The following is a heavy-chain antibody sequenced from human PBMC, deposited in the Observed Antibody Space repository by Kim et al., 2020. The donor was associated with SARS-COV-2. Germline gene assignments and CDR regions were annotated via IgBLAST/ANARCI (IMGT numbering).Heavy chain of an antibody. V-gene: IGHV1-24*01. CDR1: GYTLTELS. J-gene: IGHJ6*02. CDR3: ATAHANDYDSSSYSYYYYYGMDV. D-gene: IGHD3-22*01. Sequence: ASVKVSCKVSGYTLTELSMHWVRQAPGKGLEWMGGFDPEDGETIYAQKFQGRVTMTEDTSTDTAYMELSSLRSEDTAVYYCATAHANDYDSSSYSYYYYYGMDVWGQGTTVTVSS. CDR2: FDPEDGET.